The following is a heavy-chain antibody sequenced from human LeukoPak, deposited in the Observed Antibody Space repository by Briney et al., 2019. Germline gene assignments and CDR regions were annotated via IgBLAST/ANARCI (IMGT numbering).Heavy chain of an antibody. V-gene: IGHV1-2*02. J-gene: IGHJ5*02. Sequence: GASVKVSCKASGYTFTGYYMHWVRQAPGQGLEWMGWVNPNSGGTNYAQKFQGRVTMTRDTSISTAYMELSRLRSDDTAVYYCARGLASITMIVVVPGWFDPWGQGTLVTVSS. CDR3: ARGLASITMIVVVPGWFDP. CDR1: GYTFTGYY. CDR2: VNPNSGGT. D-gene: IGHD3-22*01.